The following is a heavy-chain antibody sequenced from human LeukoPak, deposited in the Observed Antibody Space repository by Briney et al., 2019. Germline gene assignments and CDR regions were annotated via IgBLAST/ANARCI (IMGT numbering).Heavy chain of an antibody. CDR1: AFTFSSYS. J-gene: IGHJ6*03. D-gene: IGHD5-24*01. CDR3: ARAMATNPTSYYYYYYYMDV. Sequence: GGSLRLSCAASAFTFSSYSMNWVRQAPGKGLEWVSSISSSGSYIYYADSVKGRFTISRDNAKNSLYLQMNSLRAEDTAVYYCARAMATNPTSYYYYYYYMDVWGKGTTVTISS. V-gene: IGHV3-21*01. CDR2: ISSSGSYI.